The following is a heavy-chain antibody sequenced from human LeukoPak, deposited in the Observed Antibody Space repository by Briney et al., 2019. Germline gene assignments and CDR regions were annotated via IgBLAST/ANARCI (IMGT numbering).Heavy chain of an antibody. CDR1: GYTFSTYG. J-gene: IGHJ4*02. D-gene: IGHD3-10*01. CDR2: IRYDESNK. V-gene: IGHV3-30*02. Sequence: GGSLRLSCTASGYTFSTYGMHWVGQAPGKGLEWVAFIRYDESNKYYAESVEGRFIISRDDSKNTVYLQMKSLGPEDTAMYYCAKDSDYYGSGGYPDFFYIDFWGQGALVTVSS. CDR3: AKDSDYYGSGGYPDFFYIDF.